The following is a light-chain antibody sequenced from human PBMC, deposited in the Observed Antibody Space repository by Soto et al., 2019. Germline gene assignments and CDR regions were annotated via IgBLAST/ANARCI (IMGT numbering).Light chain of an antibody. CDR2: EVS. CDR1: SSDVGSYNL. CDR3: CSYAGSSTYVV. Sequence: QSVLTQPASASGSPGQSITISCTGTSSDVGSYNLVSWYQQHPGKAPKLMIYEVSKRPSGVSNRFSGSKSGDTASLTISGLQAEDEADYYCCSYAGSSTYVVFGGGTKLTVL. J-gene: IGLJ2*01. V-gene: IGLV2-23*02.